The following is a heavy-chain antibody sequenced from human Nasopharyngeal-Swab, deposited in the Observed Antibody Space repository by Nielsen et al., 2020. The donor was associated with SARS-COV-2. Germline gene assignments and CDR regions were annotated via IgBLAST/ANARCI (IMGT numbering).Heavy chain of an antibody. J-gene: IGHJ4*02. Sequence: GESLKISCKGSGYNFTSYWIGWVRQMPGKGLEWMGIIYTSDSDTRYSPSFPGQVTISADKSISTAYLQCSSLKASDTAIYYCARHRETRVTPFLDYWGQGTLVTVSS. CDR3: ARHRETRVTPFLDY. CDR2: IYTSDSDT. V-gene: IGHV5-51*01. CDR1: GYNFTSYW. D-gene: IGHD4-17*01.